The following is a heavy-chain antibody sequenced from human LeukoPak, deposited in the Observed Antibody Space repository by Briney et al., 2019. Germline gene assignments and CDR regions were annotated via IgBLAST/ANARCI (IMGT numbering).Heavy chain of an antibody. V-gene: IGHV3-23*01. CDR2: LSGSGGST. D-gene: IGHD4-17*01. CDR1: GFFFSNYD. CDR3: ARGVTVTTDF. J-gene: IGHJ4*02. Sequence: GESLKISCAASGFFFSNYDMNWVRQAPGSGLEWVSGLSGSGGSTFYADSVKGRFTISRDNSKNTVYLQMNSLRGEDTAMYYCARGVTVTTDFWGQGTLVTVSS.